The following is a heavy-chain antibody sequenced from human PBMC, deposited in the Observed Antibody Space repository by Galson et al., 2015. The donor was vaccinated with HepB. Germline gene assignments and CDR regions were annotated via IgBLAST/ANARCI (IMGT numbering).Heavy chain of an antibody. CDR3: ARAGDSDSWLGQEDY. CDR2: MKSKTYRGTA. J-gene: IGHJ4*02. D-gene: IGHD6-13*01. Sequence: SLRLSCAGSGFTFGDYGMSWFRQAPGKGLEWVGFMKSKTYRGTAEYAASVRGRFTISRDDSKSIAYLQMNSLKTEDTAVYYCARAGDSDSWLGQEDYWGQGTLVTVSS. CDR1: GFTFGDYG. V-gene: IGHV3-49*03.